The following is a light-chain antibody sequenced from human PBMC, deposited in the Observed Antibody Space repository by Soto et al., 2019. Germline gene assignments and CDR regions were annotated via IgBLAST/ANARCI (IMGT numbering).Light chain of an antibody. V-gene: IGKV3-15*01. J-gene: IGKJ5*01. CDR2: GAS. CDR1: QPVNNN. CDR3: QQYEKWPPSIT. Sequence: IVNKQSPATLSVSPGDRVTLSFRSSQPVNNNLAWYQPRPGQAPRLLIYGASTRATGISARFSGGGSGTEFTLTISSLQSEDFALYFCQQYEKWPPSITFGQGPRLEN.